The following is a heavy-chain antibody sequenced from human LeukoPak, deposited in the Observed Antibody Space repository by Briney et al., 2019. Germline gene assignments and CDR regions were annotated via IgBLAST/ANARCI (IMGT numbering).Heavy chain of an antibody. CDR3: AGDYGDYYFDY. D-gene: IGHD4-17*01. CDR1: GGSINSTSNY. Sequence: SETPSLTCTVSGGSINSTSNYWGWIRQPPGKGLEWIGSIYYSGSTSYNPSLKSRVTISVDTSKNQFSLKLSSVTAADTAVYFCAGDYGDYYFDYWGQGTLVTVSS. CDR2: IYYSGST. V-gene: IGHV4-39*07. J-gene: IGHJ4*02.